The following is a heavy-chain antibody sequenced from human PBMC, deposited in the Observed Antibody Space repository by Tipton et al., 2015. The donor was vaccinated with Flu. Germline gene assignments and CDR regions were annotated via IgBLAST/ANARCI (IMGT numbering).Heavy chain of an antibody. V-gene: IGHV4-59*01. Sequence: TLSLTCTVSGGSISSYYWSWIRQPPGKGLEWIGYIYYSGSTNYNPSLKSRVTISVDTSKNQFSLKLSSVTAADTAVYYCASLIVVVPAAMGGFMDVWGKGTTVTVSS. CDR2: IYYSGST. J-gene: IGHJ6*03. CDR3: ASLIVVVPAAMGGFMDV. D-gene: IGHD2-2*01. CDR1: GGSISSYY.